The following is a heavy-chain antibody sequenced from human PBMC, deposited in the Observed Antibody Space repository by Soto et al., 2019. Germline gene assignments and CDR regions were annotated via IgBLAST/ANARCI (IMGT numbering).Heavy chain of an antibody. CDR1: GFTFSRYA. Sequence: QVQLVESGGGVVQPGRSLRLSCAASGFTFSRYAIHWVRQAPGKGLEWVAVVSYDGSDKFYADSVQGRFTISRDNSENTLYLQMNSLKPEDTAVYYCARDFGDYESYYYGMDVWGQGTTVTVSS. CDR3: ARDFGDYESYYYGMDV. D-gene: IGHD4-17*01. CDR2: VSYDGSDK. J-gene: IGHJ6*02. V-gene: IGHV3-30*01.